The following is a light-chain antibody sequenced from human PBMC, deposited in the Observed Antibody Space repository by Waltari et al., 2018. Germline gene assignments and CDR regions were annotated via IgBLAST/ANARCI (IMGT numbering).Light chain of an antibody. J-gene: IGKJ4*01. Sequence: ASQSVPSVALRWYPQKLGQAPRLLIYGTSSRATGIPDRFSGSRSGTDFTLTISRLEPEDFAVYYCQQYDGEVVTFGGGTKVEI. CDR3: QQYDGEVVT. V-gene: IGKV3-20*01. CDR1: QSVPSVA. CDR2: GTS.